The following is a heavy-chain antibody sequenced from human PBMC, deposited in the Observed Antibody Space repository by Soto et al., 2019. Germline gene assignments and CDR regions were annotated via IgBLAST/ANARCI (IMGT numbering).Heavy chain of an antibody. J-gene: IGHJ3*02. Sequence: ASVKVSCKASGYTFTSYGISWVRQAPGQGLEWMGWISAYNGNTNYAQKLQGRVTMTEDTSTDTAYMELSSLRSEDTAVYYCATIIPRSGDWYHAFDIWGQGTMVTVSS. CDR2: ISAYNGNT. CDR3: ATIIPRSGDWYHAFDI. V-gene: IGHV1-18*01. CDR1: GYTFTSYG. D-gene: IGHD3-9*01.